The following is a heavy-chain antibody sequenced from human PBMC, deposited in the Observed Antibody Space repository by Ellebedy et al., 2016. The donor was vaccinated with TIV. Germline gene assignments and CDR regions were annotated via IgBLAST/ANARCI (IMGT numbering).Heavy chain of an antibody. D-gene: IGHD1-26*01. CDR2: FDPEDGET. CDR3: ATAPLVGATLLPFDY. J-gene: IGHJ4*02. CDR1: GYTLTELS. Sequence: AASVKVSCKVSGYTLTELSMHWVRQAPGKGLEWMGGFDPEDGETIYAQKFQGRVTMTEDTSTDTAYMELSSLRSEDTAVYYCATAPLVGATLLPFDYWGQGTLVTVSS. V-gene: IGHV1-24*01.